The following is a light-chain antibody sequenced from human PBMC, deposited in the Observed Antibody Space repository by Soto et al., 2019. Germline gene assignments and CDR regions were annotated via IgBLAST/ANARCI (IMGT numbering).Light chain of an antibody. CDR2: AAS. V-gene: IGKV1-27*01. CDR3: QKYNSAPRT. CDR1: QGITNY. Sequence: DSQLTQAPAAPSASVGDRVTITCRASQGITNYLAWYQQKPGKVPKLLIYAASTLQSVVPSRFSGSGSGTDFTLTISSLQPEDVATYYCQKYNSAPRTFGQGTKVDIK. J-gene: IGKJ1*01.